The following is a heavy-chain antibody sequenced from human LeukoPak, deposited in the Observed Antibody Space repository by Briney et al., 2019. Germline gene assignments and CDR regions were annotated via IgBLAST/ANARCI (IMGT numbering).Heavy chain of an antibody. CDR1: GGSISNYY. D-gene: IGHD6-13*01. Sequence: SETLSLTCTVSGGSISNYYWTWIRQPPGKGLEWIGYMYYSGSTSYNPSLKGRVTISVDKSKKQFSLKLSSVTAADTAVYYCARVSSSWSNADYWGQGTLVTVSS. J-gene: IGHJ4*02. V-gene: IGHV4-59*08. CDR2: MYYSGST. CDR3: ARVSSSWSNADY.